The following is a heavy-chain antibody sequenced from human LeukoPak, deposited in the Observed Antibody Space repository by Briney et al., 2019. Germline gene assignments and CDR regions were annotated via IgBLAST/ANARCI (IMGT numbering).Heavy chain of an antibody. V-gene: IGHV1-8*03. CDR3: ARARYCSSTSSYPDY. Sequence: ASVKVSCKASGYTFTSYDINWVRQATGQGLEWMGWVNPNGGNTGYAQKFQGRVTITRNTSISTAYMELSSLRSEDTAVYYCARARYCSSTSSYPDYWGQGTLVTVSS. D-gene: IGHD2-2*01. J-gene: IGHJ4*02. CDR2: VNPNGGNT. CDR1: GYTFTSYD.